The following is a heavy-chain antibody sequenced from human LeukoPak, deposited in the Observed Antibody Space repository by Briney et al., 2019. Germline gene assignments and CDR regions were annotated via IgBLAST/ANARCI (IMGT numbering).Heavy chain of an antibody. V-gene: IGHV4-59*01. CDR2: IYYSGSA. J-gene: IGHJ4*02. D-gene: IGHD5-24*01. CDR3: ARGRWLQLPDY. CDR1: GGSIGSYY. Sequence: SETLSLTCTVSGGSIGSYYWSWIRQPPGKGLEWIGYIYYSGSADYNPSLKSRVTISVDTSKNQFSLKLSSVTAADTAVYYCARGRWLQLPDYWGQGTLVTVSS.